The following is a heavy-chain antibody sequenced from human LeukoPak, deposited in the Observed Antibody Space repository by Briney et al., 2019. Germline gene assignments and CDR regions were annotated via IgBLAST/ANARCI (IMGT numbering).Heavy chain of an antibody. V-gene: IGHV3-49*03. J-gene: IGHJ5*02. CDR1: GGSISSYY. D-gene: IGHD3-10*01. CDR3: TVDIKSAGSYGSGSYTNH. CDR2: IRSKAYGGTT. Sequence: LSLTCTVSGGSISSYYWSWIRQPPGKGLEWVGFIRSKAYGGTTEYAASVKGRFTISRDDSKSIAYLQMNSLKTEDTAVYYCTVDIKSAGSYGSGSYTNHWGQGTLVTVSS.